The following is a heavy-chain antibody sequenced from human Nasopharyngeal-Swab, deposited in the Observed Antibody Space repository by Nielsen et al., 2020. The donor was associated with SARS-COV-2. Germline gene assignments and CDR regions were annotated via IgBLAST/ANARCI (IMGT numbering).Heavy chain of an antibody. V-gene: IGHV3-33*01. Sequence: GESLKISCAACGFTYSSYGMHWVRQAPGKGLEWVAVIWYDGSNKYYADSVKGRFTISRDNSKNTLYLQMNSLRAEDTAVYYCARDGVDYGDYWGQGTLVTVSS. D-gene: IGHD3-16*01. CDR3: ARDGVDYGDY. J-gene: IGHJ4*02. CDR2: IWYDGSNK. CDR1: GFTYSSYG.